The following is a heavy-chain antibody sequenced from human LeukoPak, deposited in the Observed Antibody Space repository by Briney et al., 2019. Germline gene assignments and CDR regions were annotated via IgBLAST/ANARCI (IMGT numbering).Heavy chain of an antibody. Sequence: SETLSLTCAVSGGSISSNNWWGWVRQPPGKGLEWIGEIYHSGSPNYNPSLKSRVTISVDKSRNHFSLNLSPVTAADTAVYYCARVNINNWHSCDYWGQGTLVTVSS. CDR1: GGSISSNNW. CDR3: ARVNINNWHSCDY. D-gene: IGHD1-1*01. V-gene: IGHV4-4*02. J-gene: IGHJ4*02. CDR2: IYHSGSP.